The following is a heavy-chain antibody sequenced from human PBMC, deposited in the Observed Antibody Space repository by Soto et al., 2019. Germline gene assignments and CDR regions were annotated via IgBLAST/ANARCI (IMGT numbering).Heavy chain of an antibody. J-gene: IGHJ3*02. CDR3: ARINYYDSSGYYYDAFDI. CDR1: GGSIRSGGYS. CDR2: IYHSGST. Sequence: QLQLQESGSGLVKPSQTLSLTCAVSGGSIRSGGYSWSWIRQPPGKGMEWIGYIYHSGSTYYNPSLKSRVTISVDRSKNQFSLKLSSVTAADTAVYYCARINYYDSSGYYYDAFDIWGQGTMVTVSS. D-gene: IGHD3-22*01. V-gene: IGHV4-30-2*01.